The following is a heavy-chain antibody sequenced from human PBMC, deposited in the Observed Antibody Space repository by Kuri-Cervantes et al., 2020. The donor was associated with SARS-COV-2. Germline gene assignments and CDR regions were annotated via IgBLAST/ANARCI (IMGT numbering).Heavy chain of an antibody. CDR3: ARALLWFGESRYYYGMDV. Sequence: ASVKVSCKVSGYTLTELSMHWVRQAPGKGLEWMGGFDPEDGETIYAQKFQGRVTMTRNTSISTAYMELSSLRSEDTAVYYCARALLWFGESRYYYGMDVWGQGTTVTVSS. J-gene: IGHJ6*02. V-gene: IGHV1-24*01. D-gene: IGHD3-10*01. CDR2: FDPEDGET. CDR1: GYTLTELS.